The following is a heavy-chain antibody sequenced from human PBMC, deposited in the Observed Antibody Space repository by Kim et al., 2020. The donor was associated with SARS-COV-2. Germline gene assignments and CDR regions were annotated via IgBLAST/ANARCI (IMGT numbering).Heavy chain of an antibody. CDR3: ARHDWFDP. CDR1: GFTVSADH. J-gene: IGHJ5*02. Sequence: GGSLRLSCAASGFTVSADHMSWGRQAQGKGLEWVSLLFSDSRTFYADSVKGRFTISRDDSRNTMYLEMNSLRPEDTATYYCARHDWFDPWGHGTQVTVSS. V-gene: IGHV3-66*04. CDR2: LFSDSRT.